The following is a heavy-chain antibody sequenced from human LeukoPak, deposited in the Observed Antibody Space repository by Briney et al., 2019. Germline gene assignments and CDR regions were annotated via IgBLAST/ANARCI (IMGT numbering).Heavy chain of an antibody. V-gene: IGHV4-39*07. Sequence: PSETLSLTCTVSGGSISTSSYYWGWVRQPPGKGLEWIGNIFYSGSTYYSPSLKSRVTISLDTSKNQFSLKLSSVTAADTAVYYCARETTVTDDYWGQGTLVTVSS. CDR1: GGSISTSSYY. J-gene: IGHJ4*02. CDR3: ARETTVTDDY. D-gene: IGHD4-17*01. CDR2: IFYSGST.